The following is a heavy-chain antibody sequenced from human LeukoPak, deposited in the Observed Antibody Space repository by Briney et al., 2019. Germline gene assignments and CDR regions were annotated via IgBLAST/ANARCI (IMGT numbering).Heavy chain of an antibody. CDR3: ARDMKYYYDSSGYNGPLGY. CDR2: IKQDGSEK. J-gene: IGHJ4*02. D-gene: IGHD3-22*01. Sequence: GGSLRLSCAASGFPFSSYWMSWVRQAPGKGLEWVANIKQDGSEKYYVDSVKGRFTISRDNAKNSLYLKMNSLRAEDTAVYYCARDMKYYYDSSGYNGPLGYWGQGTLVTVSS. V-gene: IGHV3-7*01. CDR1: GFPFSSYW.